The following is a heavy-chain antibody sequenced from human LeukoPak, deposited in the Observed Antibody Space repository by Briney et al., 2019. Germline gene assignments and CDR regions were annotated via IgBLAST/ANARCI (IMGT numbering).Heavy chain of an antibody. CDR3: AKDAGDLTYYFDY. V-gene: IGHV3-9*03. J-gene: IGHJ4*02. CDR1: GFTFDDYA. Sequence: GGSLRLSCAASGFTFDDYAMHWVRQAPGKGLEWVSGISWNSGSIGYADSVKGRFTISGDNAKNSLYLQMNSLRAEDMALYYCAKDAGDLTYYFDYWGQGTLVTVSS. CDR2: ISWNSGSI. D-gene: IGHD3-16*01.